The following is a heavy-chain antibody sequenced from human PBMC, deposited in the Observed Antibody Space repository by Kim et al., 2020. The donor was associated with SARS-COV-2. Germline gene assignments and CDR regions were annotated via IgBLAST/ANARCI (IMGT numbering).Heavy chain of an antibody. J-gene: IGHJ4*01. CDR2: ITGNGAVT. CDR1: GFTFSTYG. D-gene: IGHD5-18*01. Sequence: GGSLRLSCAASGFTFSTYGMSWVRQAPGKGLEWVSAITGNGAVTYYADSVKGRFAISRDNSKNTLYLQMNSLRAEGTAIYYCAKRGVDAVMGRLCYYWG. CDR3: AKRGVDAVMGRLCYY. V-gene: IGHV3-23*01.